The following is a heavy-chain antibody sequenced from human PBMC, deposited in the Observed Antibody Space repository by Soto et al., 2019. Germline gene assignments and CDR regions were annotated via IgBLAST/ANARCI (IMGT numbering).Heavy chain of an antibody. D-gene: IGHD3-10*01. Sequence: EVQLVESGGGLVKPGGSLRLSCAASGFTFSSYSMNWVRQAPGKGLEWVSSISSSSSYIYYADSVKGRFTISRDNAKNSLYLKMNGLGDEDTAVYYCARLHRSGSYYYYYYGMDVWGQGTTVTVSS. CDR2: ISSSSSYI. J-gene: IGHJ6*02. V-gene: IGHV3-21*01. CDR3: ARLHRSGSYYYYYYGMDV. CDR1: GFTFSSYS.